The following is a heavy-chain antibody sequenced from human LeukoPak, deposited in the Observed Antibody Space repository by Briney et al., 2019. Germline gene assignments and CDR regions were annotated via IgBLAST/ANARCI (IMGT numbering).Heavy chain of an antibody. Sequence: GGSLRLSCAASGFTFSSYWMTWVRQAPGKGLEWVANIKQDGSEKYYVDSVKGRFTISRDNAKNSLYLQMNSLRAEDTAVYYCARGTTYYDILTGYSYYYYGMDVWGQGTTVTVSS. V-gene: IGHV3-7*01. CDR1: GFTFSSYW. J-gene: IGHJ6*02. D-gene: IGHD3-9*01. CDR3: ARGTTYYDILTGYSYYYYGMDV. CDR2: IKQDGSEK.